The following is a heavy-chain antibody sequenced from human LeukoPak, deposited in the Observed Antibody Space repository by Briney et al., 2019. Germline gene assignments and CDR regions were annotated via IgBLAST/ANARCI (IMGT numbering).Heavy chain of an antibody. CDR3: ARLYSSSSRAYYYYYYMDV. CDR1: GFTFSNAW. J-gene: IGHJ6*03. Sequence: PGGSLRLSCAASGFTFSNAWMSWVRQAPGKGLEWVANIKQDGSEKYYVDSVKGRFTISRDNAKNSLYLQMNSLRAEDTAVYYCARLYSSSSRAYYYYYYMDVWGKGTTVSVSS. V-gene: IGHV3-7*01. CDR2: IKQDGSEK. D-gene: IGHD6-6*01.